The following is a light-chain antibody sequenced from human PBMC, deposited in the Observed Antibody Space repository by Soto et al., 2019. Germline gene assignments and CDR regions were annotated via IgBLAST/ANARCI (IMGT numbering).Light chain of an antibody. CDR3: QQYGSSPPIT. V-gene: IGKV3-20*01. Sequence: EIVLTQSPGTLSLSPGERATLSCRASQSLTSSHLAWYQQKPGQAPRLLIYGASSRATGIPDRFSGSGSGTDFTLTISRLEPEDFAVYYCQQYGSSPPITFGQGTRLEIK. CDR1: QSLTSSH. J-gene: IGKJ5*01. CDR2: GAS.